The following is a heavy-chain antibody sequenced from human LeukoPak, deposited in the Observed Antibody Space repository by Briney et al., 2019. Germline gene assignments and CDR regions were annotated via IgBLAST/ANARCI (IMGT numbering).Heavy chain of an antibody. CDR2: IYHSGST. J-gene: IGHJ3*02. Sequence: SETLSLTCTVSGGSISSGDYYWGWIRQPPGKGLEWIGSIYHSGSTYYNPSLKSRVTISVDTSKNQFSLKLSSVTAADTAVYYCARHRSGVVVPAADDAFDIWGQGTMVTVSS. D-gene: IGHD2-2*01. CDR3: ARHRSGVVVPAADDAFDI. V-gene: IGHV4-39*01. CDR1: GGSISSGDYY.